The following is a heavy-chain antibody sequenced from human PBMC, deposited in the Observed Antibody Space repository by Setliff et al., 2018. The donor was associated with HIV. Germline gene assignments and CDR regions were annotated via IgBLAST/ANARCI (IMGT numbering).Heavy chain of an antibody. Sequence: GESLKISCPASGFTFSSYGMHWVRQAPGKGLEWVAFIRYDGSEKYYIESVKGRFTISRDNSKKMLYLQMNSLRAEDTAVYYCARDATYYNFWSGSYDAFDVWGPGTMVTV. J-gene: IGHJ3*01. D-gene: IGHD3-3*01. CDR3: ARDATYYNFWSGSYDAFDV. V-gene: IGHV3-30*02. CDR1: GFTFSSYG. CDR2: IRYDGSEK.